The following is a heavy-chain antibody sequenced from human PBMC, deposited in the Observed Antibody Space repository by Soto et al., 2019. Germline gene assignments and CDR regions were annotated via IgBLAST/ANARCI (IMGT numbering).Heavy chain of an antibody. CDR2: MNDFGRT. CDR1: GASSSSYY. J-gene: IGHJ5*02. D-gene: IGHD2-8*01. CDR3: ARSFCRDAVRCNWFDP. V-gene: IGHV4-59*01. Sequence: QVQLQESGPGLVKSSETLSLTCTVSGASSSSYYWSWIRQPPGKGLEWIGYMNDFGRTIYNPSLKSRVTISLDTSKNQFSRKLTSVIAADTAVYYCARSFCRDAVRCNWFDPWGQGTLVTVSS.